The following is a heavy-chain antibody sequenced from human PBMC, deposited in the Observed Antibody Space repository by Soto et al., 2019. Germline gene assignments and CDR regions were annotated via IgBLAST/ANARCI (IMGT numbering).Heavy chain of an antibody. J-gene: IGHJ4*02. CDR2: ISRSGNT. CDR3: AKDSSSGSATDY. CDR1: GFIFSNYG. D-gene: IGHD6-25*01. V-gene: IGHV3-23*01. Sequence: GGSLRLSCAVSGFIFSNYGVRWVRQAPGKGLEWVSTISRSGNTYYADSVKGRFTVSRDNSKNTLFLQMNSLRVEDSAIYYCAKDSSSGSATDYWGQGTLVTVSS.